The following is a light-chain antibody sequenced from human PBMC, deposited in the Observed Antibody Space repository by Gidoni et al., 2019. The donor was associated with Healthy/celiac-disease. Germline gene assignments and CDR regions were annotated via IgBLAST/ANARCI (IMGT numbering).Light chain of an antibody. CDR2: DAS. V-gene: IGKV1-33*01. J-gene: IGKJ3*01. Sequence: DIQMTQSPSSLSASVGDRVTITCQASQDISNYLNWYQQKPGKAPKLLIYDASNLETGVPSRFSGSGSGTDFTFTISSLQPEEIATYYCQQYDNRPFTFXPXTKVDIK. CDR1: QDISNY. CDR3: QQYDNRPFT.